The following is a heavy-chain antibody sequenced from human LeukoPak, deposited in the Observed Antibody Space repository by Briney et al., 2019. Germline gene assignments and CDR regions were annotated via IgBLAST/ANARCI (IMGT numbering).Heavy chain of an antibody. Sequence: SETLSLTCTVSGGSISSSSYYWGWIRQPPGKGLEWIGSIYYSGSTYYNPSLKSRVTIPVDTSKNPFSLKLSSVTAADTAVYYCAKWEERTVDPWGQGTLVTVSS. V-gene: IGHV4-39*01. J-gene: IGHJ5*02. CDR2: IYYSGST. CDR3: AKWEERTVDP. D-gene: IGHD1-26*01. CDR1: GGSISSSSYY.